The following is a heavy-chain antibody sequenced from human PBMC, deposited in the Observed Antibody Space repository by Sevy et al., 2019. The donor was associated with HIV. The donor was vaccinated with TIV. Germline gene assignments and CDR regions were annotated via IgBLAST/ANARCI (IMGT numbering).Heavy chain of an antibody. CDR1: GASVNSNSYY. CDR3: AGGRSTGSPHH. J-gene: IGHJ5*02. D-gene: IGHD1-1*01. V-gene: IGHV4-39*01. CDR2: LYFSGRT. Sequence: SETLSLTCSVSGASVNSNSYYCVWIRQPPGKGLEWIGNLYFSGRTNYSPSLKSRVAISADTSNNQFSLKMTSVTAADTGVYYCAGGRSTGSPHHWGQGTQVTVSS.